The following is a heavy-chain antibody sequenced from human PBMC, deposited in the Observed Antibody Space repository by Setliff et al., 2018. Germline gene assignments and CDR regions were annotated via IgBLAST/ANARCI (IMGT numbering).Heavy chain of an antibody. D-gene: IGHD4-17*01. Sequence: SETLSLTCSVSGDSMSSYYWHWIRQSPGKGLEWIGNIYYGGSASYNPSLKSRVTMSVDMSRNQFSLRLNSLTAADTAVYFCARLPRTVTHFDYWGQGALVTVSS. CDR3: ARLPRTVTHFDY. V-gene: IGHV4-59*01. CDR2: IYYGGSA. CDR1: GDSMSSYY. J-gene: IGHJ4*02.